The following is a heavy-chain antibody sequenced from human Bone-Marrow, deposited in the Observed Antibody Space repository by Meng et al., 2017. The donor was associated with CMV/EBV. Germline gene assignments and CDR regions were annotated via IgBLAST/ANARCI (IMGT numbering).Heavy chain of an antibody. CDR1: GFTFSPYW. V-gene: IGHV3-7*01. Sequence: GESLKISCAASGFTFSPYWMSWVRQAPGKGLEWVAKIKQDGSEEYYVDSVKGRFTISRDNAKNSLYLQMNSLRVEDTAVYYCARDKRRIDYWGQGTLVTVPS. CDR3: ARDKRRIDY. J-gene: IGHJ4*02. CDR2: IKQDGSEE.